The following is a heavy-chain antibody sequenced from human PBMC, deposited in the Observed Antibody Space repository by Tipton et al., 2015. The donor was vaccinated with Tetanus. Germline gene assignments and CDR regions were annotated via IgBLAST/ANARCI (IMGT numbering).Heavy chain of an antibody. V-gene: IGHV4-59*01. CDR1: GGSISSYY. Sequence: TLSLTCTVSGGSISSYYWSWIRQPPGKGLEWIGYIYYSGSTNYNPSLKSRVTISVDTSKNQFSLKLSSVTAADTAVYYCARSVAPWTLTSVRAVRGVSSGYEFWGQGTLVTVSS. D-gene: IGHD3-10*01. CDR2: IYYSGST. CDR3: ARSVAPWTLTSVRAVRGVSSGYEF. J-gene: IGHJ4*02.